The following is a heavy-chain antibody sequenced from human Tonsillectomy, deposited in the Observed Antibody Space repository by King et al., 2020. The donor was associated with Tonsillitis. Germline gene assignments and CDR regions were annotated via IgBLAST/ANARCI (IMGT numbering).Heavy chain of an antibody. D-gene: IGHD5-18*01. CDR2: IWFDGNNK. V-gene: IGHV3-33*08. CDR1: GFPFSSYG. CDR3: ARGDTAMVWGVY. J-gene: IGHJ4*02. Sequence: VQLVESGGGVVQPGRFLRPPCAASGFPFSSYGLDLVPQAPGKGLEWGAGIWFDGNNKYNADSVKGRFTISRDNSKNTLYLQMNSLSAEDTAVYYCARGDTAMVWGVYWGQGTLVTVSS.